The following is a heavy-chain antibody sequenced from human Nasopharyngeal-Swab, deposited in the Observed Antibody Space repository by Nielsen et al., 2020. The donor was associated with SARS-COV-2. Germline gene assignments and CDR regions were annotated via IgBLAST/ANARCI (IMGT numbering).Heavy chain of an antibody. V-gene: IGHV4-39*07. J-gene: IGHJ6*02. CDR2: IYYSGSS. D-gene: IGHD4-17*01. CDR3: ARAQDGHPYYYYYDMDV. Sequence: SETLSLTCTVSGGSISSSSYYWGWIRQPPGKGLEWIGSIYYSGSSYYNPSLKSRVTISVDTSKNQFSLKLSSVTAADTAVYYCARAQDGHPYYYYYDMDVWGQGTTVTVSS. CDR1: GGSISSSSYY.